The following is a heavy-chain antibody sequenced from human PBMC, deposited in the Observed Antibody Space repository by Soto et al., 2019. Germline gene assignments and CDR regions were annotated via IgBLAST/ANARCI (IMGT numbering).Heavy chain of an antibody. CDR1: GYTFTGFY. J-gene: IGHJ5*02. CDR2: IKPHNGDT. D-gene: IGHD3-9*01. CDR3: ARPIYPYHDVLIGNWFDP. V-gene: IGHV1-2*02. Sequence: QVQLVQSGAEMKKPGASVKVSCKASGYTFTGFYLHWMRQAPGQGLEWMGWIKPHNGDTNYAQKFQGRITMTRDTSISTAYMDLSGLTSDDTAVYYCARPIYPYHDVLIGNWFDPWGQGTLVIVSS.